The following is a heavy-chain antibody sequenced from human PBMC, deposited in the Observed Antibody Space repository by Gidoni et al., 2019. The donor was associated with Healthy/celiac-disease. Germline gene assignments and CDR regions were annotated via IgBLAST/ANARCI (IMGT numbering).Heavy chain of an antibody. Sequence: QVQLQESGPGLVKPSGTLSLPCAVSGGSLSSSHWWSWVRQPPGKGLEWIGEIYHSGSTNYNPSLKSRVTISVDKSKNQFSLKLSSVTAADTAVHYCARQLNYYDSSGYHAFDIWGQGTMVTVSS. D-gene: IGHD3-22*01. V-gene: IGHV4-4*02. CDR1: GGSLSSSHW. CDR3: ARQLNYYDSSGYHAFDI. CDR2: IYHSGST. J-gene: IGHJ3*02.